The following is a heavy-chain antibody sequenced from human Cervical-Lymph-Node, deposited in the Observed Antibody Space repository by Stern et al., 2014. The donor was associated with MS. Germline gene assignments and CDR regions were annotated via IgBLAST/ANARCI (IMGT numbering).Heavy chain of an antibody. CDR3: ASAYRAS. V-gene: IGHV3-74*02. CDR1: GFNFRTYW. Sequence: VQLVASGGGIVQPGGSLMISCVASGFNFRTYWMHWVRQGPGQGLEWVSRINGDGTVSTYADSVRGRFTISRNNANNTMSLQLDNLRVEDTAIYYCASAYRASWGQGTLVTVST. D-gene: IGHD1-1*01. CDR2: INGDGTVS. J-gene: IGHJ4*02.